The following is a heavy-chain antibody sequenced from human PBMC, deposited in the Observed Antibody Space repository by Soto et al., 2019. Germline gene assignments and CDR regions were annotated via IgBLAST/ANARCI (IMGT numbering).Heavy chain of an antibody. V-gene: IGHV4-39*01. CDR1: GGSISSSSYY. CDR2: IYYSGST. J-gene: IGHJ6*02. Sequence: PSETLSLTCTVSGGSISSSSYYRGWIRQPPGKGLEWIGSIYYSGSTYYNPSLKSRVTISVDTSKNQFSLKLSSVTAADTAVYYCASHGHMTTVPNYYYYGMDVWGQGTTVTVSS. D-gene: IGHD4-17*01. CDR3: ASHGHMTTVPNYYYYGMDV.